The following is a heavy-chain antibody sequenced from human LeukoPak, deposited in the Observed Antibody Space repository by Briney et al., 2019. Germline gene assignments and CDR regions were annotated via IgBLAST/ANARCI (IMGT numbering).Heavy chain of an antibody. Sequence: GGSLRLSCAASGFTFSNAWMSWVRQAPGKGLEWVGRIKSKTDGGTTDYAAPVKGRFTISRDDSKNTLYLQMNSLKTEDTAVYYCTTLTKGATRVDYWGQGTLVTVSS. V-gene: IGHV3-15*01. CDR2: IKSKTDGGTT. CDR3: TTLTKGATRVDY. D-gene: IGHD1-26*01. J-gene: IGHJ4*02. CDR1: GFTFSNAW.